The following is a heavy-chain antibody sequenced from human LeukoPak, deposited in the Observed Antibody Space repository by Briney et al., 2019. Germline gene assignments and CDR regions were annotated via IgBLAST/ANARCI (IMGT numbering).Heavy chain of an antibody. CDR3: VRHVQTPPYQLLVDEQNYFDY. J-gene: IGHJ4*02. Sequence: SETLSLTCTVSGGSISSSSYYWGWIRQPPGKGLEWIGSIYYSGSTYYNPSLKSRVTISVDTSKNQFSLKLSSVTAADTAVYYCVRHVQTPPYQLLVDEQNYFDYWGQGTLVTVSS. CDR2: IYYSGST. V-gene: IGHV4-39*01. CDR1: GGSISSSSYY. D-gene: IGHD2-2*01.